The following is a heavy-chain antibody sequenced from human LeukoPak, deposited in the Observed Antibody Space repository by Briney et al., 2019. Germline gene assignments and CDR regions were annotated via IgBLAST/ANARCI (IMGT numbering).Heavy chain of an antibody. D-gene: IGHD3-16*01. CDR3: ARDNSRNWGSSTSWWFDP. J-gene: IGHJ5*02. Sequence: ASVKVSCKASGYTFTSYYMHWVRQAPGQGLEWMGIINPSGGSTSYAQKFQGRVTMTRDTPTNTAFMELSSLGPEDTAVVYCARDNSRNWGSSTSWWFDPWGQGTLIIVSS. CDR2: INPSGGST. CDR1: GYTFTSYY. V-gene: IGHV1-46*01.